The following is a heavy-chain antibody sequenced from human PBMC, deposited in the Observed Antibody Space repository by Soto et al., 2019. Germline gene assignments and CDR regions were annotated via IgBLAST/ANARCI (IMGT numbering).Heavy chain of an antibody. CDR1: GYSFTSYG. J-gene: IGHJ6*02. CDR3: ARDLTIVPATHPRLENYGMDV. Sequence: QMQLVQSAGEVKKPGASVKVSCKASGYSFTSYGISWVRRAPGQGLEWMGWISPYNGHTQFVQRFQGRVTMTTDTSTKTAYMELRNLRSDDTAHYYCARDLTIVPATHPRLENYGMDVWGQGTTVIVSS. V-gene: IGHV1-18*01. D-gene: IGHD2-2*01. CDR2: ISPYNGHT.